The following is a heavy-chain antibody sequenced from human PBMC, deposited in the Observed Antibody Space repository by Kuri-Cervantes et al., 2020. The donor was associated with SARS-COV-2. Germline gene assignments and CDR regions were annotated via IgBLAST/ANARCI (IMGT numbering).Heavy chain of an antibody. V-gene: IGHV3-21*01. CDR3: ARAQFEYSSSYFDY. Sequence: GGSLRLSCAASGFTFSSYSMNWVRQAPGKGLEWVSSISSSSSYIYYADSVKGRFTISRDNAKNSLYLQMNSLRAEDTAVYYCARAQFEYSSSYFDYWGQETLVTVSS. CDR1: GFTFSSYS. J-gene: IGHJ4*02. D-gene: IGHD6-6*01. CDR2: ISSSSSYI.